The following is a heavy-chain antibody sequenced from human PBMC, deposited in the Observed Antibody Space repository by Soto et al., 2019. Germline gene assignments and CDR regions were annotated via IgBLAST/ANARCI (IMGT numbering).Heavy chain of an antibody. Sequence: PGGSLRLSCAASGFTFSTYGMHWVRQAPGKGLEWVAAIWYDGIDKYYAASVKGRFTISRDNSMNTVYLQMSSLRADDTAVYHCARAAVTDYQYHGMDVWGQGTTVTVSS. V-gene: IGHV3-33*01. J-gene: IGHJ6*02. CDR1: GFTFSTYG. D-gene: IGHD4-17*01. CDR3: ARAAVTDYQYHGMDV. CDR2: IWYDGIDK.